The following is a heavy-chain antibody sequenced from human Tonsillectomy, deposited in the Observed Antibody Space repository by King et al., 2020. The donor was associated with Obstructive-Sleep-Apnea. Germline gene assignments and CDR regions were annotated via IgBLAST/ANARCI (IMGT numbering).Heavy chain of an antibody. CDR1: GGSISSYY. V-gene: IGHV4-59*01. CDR3: ARDMGYYDYVWGSYPKFGFDY. J-gene: IGHJ4*02. CDR2: IYYSGST. Sequence: VQLQESGPGLVKPSETLSLTCTVSGGSISSYYWSWIRQPPGKGLEWIGYIYYSGSTNYKPSLQSRGTISVDTSKNQFSLKLSSVTAADTAVYYCARDMGYYDYVWGSYPKFGFDYWGQGTLVTVSS. D-gene: IGHD3-16*02.